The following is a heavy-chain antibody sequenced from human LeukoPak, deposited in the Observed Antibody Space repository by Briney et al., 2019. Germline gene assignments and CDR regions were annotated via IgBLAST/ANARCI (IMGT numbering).Heavy chain of an antibody. D-gene: IGHD6-13*01. Sequence: GGSLRLSCAASGFTFSSYAMSWVRQAPGKGLEWVSAISGSGGSTYYADSVKGRFTISRDNSKNTLYLQMNSLRAEDTAVYYCAKDFRLGIAAAYWYFDLWGRGTLVTVSS. J-gene: IGHJ2*01. CDR3: AKDFRLGIAAAYWYFDL. V-gene: IGHV3-23*01. CDR1: GFTFSSYA. CDR2: ISGSGGST.